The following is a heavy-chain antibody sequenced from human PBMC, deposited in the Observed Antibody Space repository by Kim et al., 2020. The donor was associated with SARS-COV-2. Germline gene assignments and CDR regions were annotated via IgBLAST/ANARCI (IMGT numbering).Heavy chain of an antibody. V-gene: IGHV3-53*01. J-gene: IGHJ4*02. D-gene: IGHD3-10*01. CDR3: ARDLYYYGSGSLVH. Sequence: ADSVKGRFTISRDNSKNTLYLQMNSLRAEDTAVYYCARDLYYYGSGSLVHWGQGTLVTVCS.